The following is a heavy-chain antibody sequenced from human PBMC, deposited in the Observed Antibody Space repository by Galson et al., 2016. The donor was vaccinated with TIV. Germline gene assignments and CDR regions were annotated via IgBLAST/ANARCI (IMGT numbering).Heavy chain of an antibody. J-gene: IGHJ3*01. V-gene: IGHV3-23*01. CDR2: LSLSGAYT. CDR1: GFSFRNYV. Sequence: SLRLSCAASGFSFRNYVMSWVRLAPGQGLEWVSSLSLSGAYTYYADSVQGGFTISRDNSKYTLFLQLNSLRAEDTAIYFCANVGKSGDYSWDAFDVWGQGTVVTVSS. CDR3: ANVGKSGDYSWDAFDV. D-gene: IGHD1-26*01.